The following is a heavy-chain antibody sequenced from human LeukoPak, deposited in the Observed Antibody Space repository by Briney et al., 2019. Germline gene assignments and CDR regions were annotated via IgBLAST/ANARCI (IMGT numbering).Heavy chain of an antibody. Sequence: PGGSLRLSCAASGFTFDDYAMHWVRQAPGKGLEWVSLISWDGGSTYYADSVKGRFTNSRDNSKNSLYLQMNSLRAEDTALYYCAKGYSSGWFENWFDPWGQGTLVTVSS. D-gene: IGHD6-19*01. CDR3: AKGYSSGWFENWFDP. CDR1: GFTFDDYA. J-gene: IGHJ5*02. CDR2: ISWDGGST. V-gene: IGHV3-43D*04.